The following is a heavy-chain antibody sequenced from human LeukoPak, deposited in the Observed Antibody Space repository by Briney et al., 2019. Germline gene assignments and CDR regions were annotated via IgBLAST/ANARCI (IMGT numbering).Heavy chain of an antibody. CDR1: GYTFTGYY. CDR3: ARDIPLTYSSSWERYFDY. CDR2: INPNSGGT. V-gene: IGHV1-2*02. D-gene: IGHD6-13*01. Sequence: ASVKVSCKASGYTFTGYYMHWVRQAPGQGLEWMGWINPNSGGTNYAQKFQGRVTMTRDTSISTAYMELSRLRSDDTAVYYCARDIPLTYSSSWERYFDYWGPGTLVTVSS. J-gene: IGHJ4*02.